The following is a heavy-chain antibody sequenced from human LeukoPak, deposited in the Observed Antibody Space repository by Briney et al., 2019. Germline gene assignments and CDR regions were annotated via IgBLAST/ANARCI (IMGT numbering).Heavy chain of an antibody. CDR1: GYPFRNYD. CDR2: INPNSGGT. V-gene: IGHV1-2*02. J-gene: IGHJ5*02. D-gene: IGHD3-3*01. CDR3: ARGTYDPGRFDP. Sequence: GASVKVSCKTSGYPFRNYDINWVRQAPGQGLEWMGWINPNSGGTNYAQKFQGRVTMTRDTSISTAYMELSRLRSDDTAVYYCARGTYDPGRFDPWGQGTLVTVSS.